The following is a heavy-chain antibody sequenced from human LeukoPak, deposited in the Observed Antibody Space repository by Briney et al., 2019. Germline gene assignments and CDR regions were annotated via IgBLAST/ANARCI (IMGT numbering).Heavy chain of an antibody. CDR2: IWYEVDKE. CDR3: ARERRPYGEYIIDDFDI. Sequence: GGSLRLSCAASGFTFSSYGMHWVRQAPRKGQEWVAIIWYEVDKEFYGDSVKGRFTISRDNSHNTLYLQMNSVRVEDTAVYYCARERRPYGEYIIDDFDIWGRGTMVTVSS. D-gene: IGHD4-17*01. V-gene: IGHV3-33*08. CDR1: GFTFSSYG. J-gene: IGHJ3*02.